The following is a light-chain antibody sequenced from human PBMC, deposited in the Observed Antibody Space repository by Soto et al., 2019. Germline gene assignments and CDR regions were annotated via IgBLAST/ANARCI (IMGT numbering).Light chain of an antibody. Sequence: DIPMTQSPASLSASVGDRVTITCRASQSISNYLNWYQQKPGKAPNLLIYAASSLQSGVPSRFSGSGSGTDFNLTISSLQPEDFATYSCQQFFTTLFTFGPGTNVDIK. CDR3: QQFFTTLFT. CDR2: AAS. CDR1: QSISNY. V-gene: IGKV1-39*01. J-gene: IGKJ3*01.